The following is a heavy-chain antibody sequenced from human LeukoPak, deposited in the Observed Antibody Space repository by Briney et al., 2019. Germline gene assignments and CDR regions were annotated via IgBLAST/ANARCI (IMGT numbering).Heavy chain of an antibody. CDR2: ITSPVGHI. V-gene: IGHV3-21*01. Sequence: GGSLRLSCAASGFTFSTYSMNWVRQAPGKGLEWVSSITSPVGHIYYADSLKGRITISRDNARSSLYLQMNSLRAEDTAVYYCATDGRSSGWYGFGYWGQGTLVTVSS. CDR3: ATDGRSSGWYGFGY. J-gene: IGHJ4*02. CDR1: GFTFSTYS. D-gene: IGHD6-19*01.